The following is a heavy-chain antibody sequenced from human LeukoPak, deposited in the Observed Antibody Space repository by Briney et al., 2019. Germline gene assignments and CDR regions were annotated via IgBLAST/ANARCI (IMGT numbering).Heavy chain of an antibody. CDR3: AGGLSDTAMVQTQFDY. CDR1: GFTFSSYA. D-gene: IGHD5-18*01. J-gene: IGHJ4*02. V-gene: IGHV3-23*01. Sequence: GGSLRLSCAASGFTFSSYAMSWVRQAPGKGLEWVSPISGSGGSTYYADSVKGRFTISRDNSKNTLYLQMNSLRAEDTAVYYCAGGLSDTAMVQTQFDYWGQGTLVTVSS. CDR2: ISGSGGST.